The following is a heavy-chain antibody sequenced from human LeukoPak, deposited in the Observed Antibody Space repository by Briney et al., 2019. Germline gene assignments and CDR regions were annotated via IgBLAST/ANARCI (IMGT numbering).Heavy chain of an antibody. J-gene: IGHJ4*02. D-gene: IGHD1-26*01. Sequence: GGSLRLSCAASGFTFSGYAIHWVRQAPGKGLEWVALISYDGSNKYYADSVKGRFTISRDNSKNTLYLQMNSLRTEDTAVYYCAKSYSGSYYVIDYWGQGTLVTVSP. V-gene: IGHV3-30-3*02. CDR1: GFTFSGYA. CDR2: ISYDGSNK. CDR3: AKSYSGSYYVIDY.